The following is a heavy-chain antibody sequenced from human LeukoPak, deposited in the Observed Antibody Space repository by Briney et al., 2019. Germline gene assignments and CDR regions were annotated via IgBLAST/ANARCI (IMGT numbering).Heavy chain of an antibody. Sequence: SETLSLTCTVSGGSISSYYWSWIRQPPGKGLEWIGYIYYSGSTNYNPSLKSRVTISVDTSKNQFSLKLSSVTAADTAVYYCAREGMYSSSSYFDYWGQGTLVTVSS. V-gene: IGHV4-59*01. J-gene: IGHJ4*02. CDR3: AREGMYSSSSYFDY. CDR1: GGSISSYY. CDR2: IYYSGST. D-gene: IGHD6-6*01.